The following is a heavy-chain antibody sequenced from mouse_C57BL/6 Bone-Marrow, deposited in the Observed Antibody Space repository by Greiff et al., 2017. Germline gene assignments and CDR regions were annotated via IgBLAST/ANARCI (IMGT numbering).Heavy chain of an antibody. V-gene: IGHV3-6*01. Sequence: EVKLMESGPGLVKPSQSLSLTCSVTGYSITSGYYWNWIRQFPGNKLEWMGYISYDGSNNYNPSLKNRISITRDTSKNQFFLKLNSVTTEDTATYYCARAYSNYVYWYFDVWGTGTTVTVSS. CDR2: ISYDGSN. CDR1: GYSITSGYY. CDR3: ARAYSNYVYWYFDV. J-gene: IGHJ1*03. D-gene: IGHD2-5*01.